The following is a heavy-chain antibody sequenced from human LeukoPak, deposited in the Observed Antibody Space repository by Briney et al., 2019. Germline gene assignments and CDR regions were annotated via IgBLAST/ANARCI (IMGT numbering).Heavy chain of an antibody. Sequence: GASVKVSFKASGYTFTDYYMHWVRQAPGQGLEWMGWIKPNSGGTNYAQKFQGRVTMTRDTSISTAYVELSRLRSDDTAVYYCARGSAMVKTYRGGNCFDPWGKGALVTVSS. CDR3: ARGSAMVKTYRGGNCFDP. D-gene: IGHD5-18*01. J-gene: IGHJ5*02. CDR2: IKPNSGGT. CDR1: GYTFTDYY. V-gene: IGHV1-2*02.